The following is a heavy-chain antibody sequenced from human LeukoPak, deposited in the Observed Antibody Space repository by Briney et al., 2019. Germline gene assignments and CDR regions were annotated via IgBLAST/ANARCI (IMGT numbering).Heavy chain of an antibody. CDR3: ARDASNIDFAPYFYYMDV. Sequence: PGGSLRLSCTASGFTLSLYSMHWVRQAPGKGLEWVSSIGRSSQYIYYGDSVRGRFTISRDNAKNSLYLDMNSPRAEDTAVYYCARDASNIDFAPYFYYMDVWGKGTTATVSS. CDR2: IGRSSQYI. V-gene: IGHV3-21*01. D-gene: IGHD3-3*01. J-gene: IGHJ6*03. CDR1: GFTLSLYS.